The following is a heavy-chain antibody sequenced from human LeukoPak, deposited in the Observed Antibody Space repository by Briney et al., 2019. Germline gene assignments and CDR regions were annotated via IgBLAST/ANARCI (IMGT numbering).Heavy chain of an antibody. D-gene: IGHD2-15*01. CDR1: GFTFSSYG. CDR3: ARLYCSGGSCYPYYLDY. CDR2: IWYGGGNK. V-gene: IGHV3-33*01. J-gene: IGHJ4*02. Sequence: PGGSLRLSCAASGFTFSSYGMHWVRQAPGKGLEWVAVIWYGGGNKYYADSVKGRFTISRDNSKNTLYLQMNSLRAEDTAVYYCARLYCSGGSCYPYYLDYWGQGTLVTVSS.